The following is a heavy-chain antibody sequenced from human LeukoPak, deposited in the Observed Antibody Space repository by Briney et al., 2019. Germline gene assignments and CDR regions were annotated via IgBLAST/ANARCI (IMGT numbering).Heavy chain of an antibody. Sequence: ASVKVSCKVSGYTLTELSMFWVRQAPGKGLEWTGSFDPEDGKTVYAQKFQGRVTMTENTPTDTAYMELSSLRSEDTAVYYYATGYLVTAGLMDVWGQGTTVTVSS. CDR3: ATGYLVTAGLMDV. CDR1: GYTLTELS. J-gene: IGHJ6*02. V-gene: IGHV1-24*01. CDR2: FDPEDGKT. D-gene: IGHD6-13*01.